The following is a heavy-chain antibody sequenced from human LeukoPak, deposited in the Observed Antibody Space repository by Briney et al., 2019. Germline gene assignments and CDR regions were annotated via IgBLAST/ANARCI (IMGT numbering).Heavy chain of an antibody. CDR2: IKQDGSEN. Sequence: PGGSLRLSCAASGFIFNSYWMSWVRQAPGKGLEWVANIKQDGSENNYVDPVKGRFTISRDNAENSMYLQMNSLRAEDTAVYYCAGDPNSYSTGSYSWFDLWGQGTLVTVSS. CDR1: GFIFNSYW. J-gene: IGHJ5*02. CDR3: AGDPNSYSTGSYSWFDL. D-gene: IGHD3-10*01. V-gene: IGHV3-7*05.